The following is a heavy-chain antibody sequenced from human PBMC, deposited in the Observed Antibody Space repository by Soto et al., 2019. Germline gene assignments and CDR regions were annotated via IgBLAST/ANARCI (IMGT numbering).Heavy chain of an antibody. Sequence: PGGALEAYSEALGVRCAIKTIHWVSHTPGTGPQSISLISVDVARTRYSDSVKVRFIISRDNSKNSLYLQKNSLTTEVTALCFDARDRYDFLTDEKRYFDHWGQGTLVTVSS. CDR2: ISVDVART. CDR3: ARDRYDFLTDEKRYFDH. V-gene: IGHV3-43*01. J-gene: IGHJ4*02. D-gene: IGHD3-9*01. CDR1: GVRCAIKT.